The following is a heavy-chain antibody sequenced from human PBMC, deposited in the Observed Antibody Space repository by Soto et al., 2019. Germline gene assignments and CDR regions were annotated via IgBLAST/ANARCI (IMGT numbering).Heavy chain of an antibody. D-gene: IGHD1-26*01. V-gene: IGHV3-30*18. CDR2: ISYDGSNK. J-gene: IGHJ6*02. CDR3: AKDHPREWELTDYYYGMDV. Sequence: GGSLRLSCAASGFTFSSYGMHWVRQAPGKGLEWVAVISYDGSNKYYADSVKGRFTISRDNSKNKLYLQMNSLRAEDTAVYYCAKDHPREWELTDYYYGMDVWGQGTTVTVSS. CDR1: GFTFSSYG.